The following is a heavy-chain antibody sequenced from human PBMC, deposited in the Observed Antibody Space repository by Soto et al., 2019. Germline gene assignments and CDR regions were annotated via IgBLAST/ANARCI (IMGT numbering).Heavy chain of an antibody. CDR3: ATLTRPHPGKYYYYYMDV. V-gene: IGHV4-34*01. CDR1: GGSFSGYY. Sequence: PSETLSLTCAVYGGSFSGYYWSWIRQPPGKGLEWIGEINHSGSTNYNPSLKSRVTISVDTSKNQFSLKLSSVTAADTAVYYCATLTRPHPGKYYYYYMDVWGKGTTVTVSS. CDR2: INHSGST. J-gene: IGHJ6*03. D-gene: IGHD7-27*01.